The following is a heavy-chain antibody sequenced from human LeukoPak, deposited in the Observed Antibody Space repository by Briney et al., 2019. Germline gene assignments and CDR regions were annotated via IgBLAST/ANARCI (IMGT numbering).Heavy chain of an antibody. CDR3: AREGDSSSSKSPYYYYYMDV. CDR1: GFTFDDYA. J-gene: IGHJ6*03. Sequence: GGSLRLSCAASGFTFDDYAMHWVRQAPGKGLEWVSGITWNSDNIEYADSVKGRFTISRDNAKNSLYLQMNSLRAEDTAVYYCAREGDSSSSKSPYYYYYMDVWGKGTTVTVSS. D-gene: IGHD6-6*01. CDR2: ITWNSDNI. V-gene: IGHV3-9*01.